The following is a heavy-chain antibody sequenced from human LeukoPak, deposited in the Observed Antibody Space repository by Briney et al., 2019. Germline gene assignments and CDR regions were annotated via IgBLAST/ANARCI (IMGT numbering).Heavy chain of an antibody. CDR2: INAGNGNT. CDR3: ARDSGQQLVLYYFDY. Sequence: AASVKVSCKASGYTFTSYAMHWVRQAPGQRLEWVGWINAGNGNTKYSQEFQGRVTITRDTSASTAYMELSSLRSEDMAVYYCARDSGQQLVLYYFDYWGQGTLVTVSS. V-gene: IGHV1-3*03. J-gene: IGHJ4*02. D-gene: IGHD6-13*01. CDR1: GYTFTSYA.